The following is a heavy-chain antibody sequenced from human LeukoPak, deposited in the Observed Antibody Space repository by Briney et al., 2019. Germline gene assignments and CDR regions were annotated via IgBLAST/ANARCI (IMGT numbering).Heavy chain of an antibody. V-gene: IGHV3-9*01. CDR3: AKDIDSTDDAFDI. J-gene: IGHJ3*02. CDR1: GFTFDDYA. D-gene: IGHD6-13*01. CDR2: ISWNSGSI. Sequence: GGSLRLSCAASGFTFDDYAMHWVRQAPGKGLEWVSGISWNSGSIGYADSVKGRFTISRDNAKNSLYLQMNSLRAEDTALYYCAKDIDSTDDAFDIWGQGTMVTVSS.